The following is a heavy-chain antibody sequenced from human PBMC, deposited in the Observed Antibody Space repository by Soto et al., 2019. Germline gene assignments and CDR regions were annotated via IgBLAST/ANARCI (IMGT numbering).Heavy chain of an antibody. Sequence: PSETLSLTCFVSGGSILDSTYYWAWIRHSPGKGREWIGTIFYSGGTFYTTSLKSRVTMSVDTSNNQFSLKLSSVTAADPAVYYCARQASGYYYGWFDPWGQGTLVTVS. CDR1: GGSILDSTYY. J-gene: IGHJ5*02. V-gene: IGHV4-39*01. CDR3: ARQASGYYYGWFDP. CDR2: IFYSGGT. D-gene: IGHD3-22*01.